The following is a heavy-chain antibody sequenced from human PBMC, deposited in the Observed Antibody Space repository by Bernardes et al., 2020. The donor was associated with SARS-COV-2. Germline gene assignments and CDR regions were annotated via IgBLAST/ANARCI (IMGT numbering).Heavy chain of an antibody. CDR2: ISGSGGST. J-gene: IGHJ2*01. V-gene: IGHV3-23*01. Sequence: GSLRLSCAASGFTFSRYAMSWVRQAPGKGLEWVSAISGSGGSTYYADSVKGRFTISRDTSKNTLYLQMNSLRAEDTAVYYCARPSGAHGWYFDVWGRGTLVTVSS. D-gene: IGHD1-26*01. CDR1: GFTFSRYA. CDR3: ARPSGAHGWYFDV.